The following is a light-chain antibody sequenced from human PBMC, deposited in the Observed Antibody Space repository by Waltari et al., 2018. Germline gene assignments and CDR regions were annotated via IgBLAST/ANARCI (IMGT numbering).Light chain of an antibody. V-gene: IGKV1-39*01. Sequence: DIQMTQSPSSLSASVGDRVIITCRASQSISRSVNWYQQKPGEVPKLLIYAASSLQSGATATFSGAGSWTAFTLTISSLQPEDFATYFCQQSYIHPITCGQGTRLDIK. CDR2: AAS. CDR3: QQSYIHPIT. J-gene: IGKJ5*01. CDR1: QSISRS.